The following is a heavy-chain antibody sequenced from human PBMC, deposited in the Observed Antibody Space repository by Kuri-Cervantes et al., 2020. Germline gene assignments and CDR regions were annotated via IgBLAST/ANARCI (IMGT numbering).Heavy chain of an antibody. CDR2: ISWDGGST. J-gene: IGHJ6*02. CDR1: GFTFDDYT. CDR3: AKGVVVTRYGMDV. V-gene: IGHV3-43*01. Sequence: GESLKISCAASGFTFDDYTMHWVRQAPGKGLEWVSLISWDGGSTYYADSVKGRFTISRDNSKNSLYLQMNSLRAEDTALYYCAKGVVVTRYGMDVWGQGTTVTVSS. D-gene: IGHD3-22*01.